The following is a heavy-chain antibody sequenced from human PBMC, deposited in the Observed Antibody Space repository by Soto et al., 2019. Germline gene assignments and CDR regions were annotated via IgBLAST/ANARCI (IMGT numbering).Heavy chain of an antibody. Sequence: SVKVSCKASGGTFSSYAISWVRQAPGQGLEWMGGIIPIFGTANYAQKFEGRVTITADDSTSIAYMELSSLRSEDTAVYYCARVKTIVVVTATTEYYFDYWGQGTLVTVS. CDR3: ARVKTIVVVTATTEYYFDY. V-gene: IGHV1-69*13. CDR2: IIPIFGTA. J-gene: IGHJ4*02. CDR1: GGTFSSYA. D-gene: IGHD2-21*02.